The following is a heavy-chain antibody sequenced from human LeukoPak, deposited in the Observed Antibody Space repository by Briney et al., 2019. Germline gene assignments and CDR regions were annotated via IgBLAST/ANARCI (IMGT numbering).Heavy chain of an antibody. V-gene: IGHV3-30*04. CDR1: GFTFSSYA. CDR2: ISYDGSNK. D-gene: IGHD1-26*01. J-gene: IGHJ4*02. CDR3: ARDRSGSYYVMSAPDY. Sequence: GGSLRLSCAASGFTFSSYAMHWVRQAPGKGLEWVAVISYDGSNKYYADSVKGRFTISRDNSKNTLYLQMNSLRAEDTAVYYCARDRSGSYYVMSAPDYWGQGTLVTVSS.